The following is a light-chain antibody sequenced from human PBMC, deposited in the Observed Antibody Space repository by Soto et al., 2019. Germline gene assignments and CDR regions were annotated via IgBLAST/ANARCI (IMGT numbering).Light chain of an antibody. CDR3: QQDNNWHPWT. Sequence: EIVMTQSPATLSVSPGERATLSCRASQRVSSILAWYQQKPGQAPRLLIYGASTRATGIPARFSGSGSGTEFTLTISSLQSEDFAVYYCQQDNNWHPWTFGQGTKVEIK. CDR2: GAS. V-gene: IGKV3-15*01. CDR1: QRVSSI. J-gene: IGKJ1*01.